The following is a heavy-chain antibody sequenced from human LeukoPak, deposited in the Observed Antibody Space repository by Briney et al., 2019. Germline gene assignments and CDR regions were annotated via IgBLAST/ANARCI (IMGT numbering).Heavy chain of an antibody. CDR2: IYYSGST. J-gene: IGHJ3*02. D-gene: IGHD6-13*01. CDR3: APAAGTPGDAFDI. V-gene: IGHV4-59*08. Sequence: PSETLSLTCTVSGGSISSYYWSWIRQPPGKGLEWIGYIYYSGSTNYNPSLKSRVTISVDTSKNQFSLKLSSVTAADTAVYYCAPAAGTPGDAFDIWGQGTMVTVSS. CDR1: GGSISSYY.